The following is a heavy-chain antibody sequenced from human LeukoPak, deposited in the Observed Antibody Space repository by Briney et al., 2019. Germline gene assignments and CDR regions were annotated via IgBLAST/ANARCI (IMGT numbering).Heavy chain of an antibody. CDR1: GFTFSSYG. D-gene: IGHD6-19*01. CDR2: IKQDGSAK. J-gene: IGHJ4*02. CDR3: ARGGWSLDY. V-gene: IGHV3-7*04. Sequence: GGSLRLSCAASGFTFSSYGMTWVRQAPGKGLEWVAYIKQDGSAKDYVDSVKGRFTISRDNSKNSLYLQMNSLRAEDTAVYYCARGGWSLDYWGQGTLVTVSS.